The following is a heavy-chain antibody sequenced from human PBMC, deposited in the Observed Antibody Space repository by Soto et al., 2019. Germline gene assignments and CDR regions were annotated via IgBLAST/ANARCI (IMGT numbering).Heavy chain of an antibody. CDR2: IYYSGST. J-gene: IGHJ4*02. CDR3: ASTLTTVQQLDYFDY. CDR1: GGSISSGGYY. Sequence: QVQLQESGPGLVKPSQTLSLTCTVSGGSISSGGYYWSWIRKHPGKGLEWIGYIYYSGSTYYNPSLKRRVTISVDTSKNKCSLKLSSLTGADTAVYYCASTLTTVQQLDYFDYWGQGTLVTVSS. V-gene: IGHV4-31*03. D-gene: IGHD4-17*01.